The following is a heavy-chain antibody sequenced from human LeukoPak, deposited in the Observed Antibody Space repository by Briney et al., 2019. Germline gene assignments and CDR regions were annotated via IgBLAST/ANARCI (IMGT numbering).Heavy chain of an antibody. CDR3: ARAFGYSGYDPGYYYYYMDV. CDR2: INWNGGST. V-gene: IGHV3-20*04. Sequence: PGGSLRLSCAASGFTFSSYSMNWVRQAPGKGLEWVSGINWNGGSTGYADSVKGRFTISRDNAKNSLYLQMNSLRAEDTALYYCARAFGYSGYDPGYYYYYMDVWGKGTTVTVSS. CDR1: GFTFSSYS. D-gene: IGHD5-12*01. J-gene: IGHJ6*03.